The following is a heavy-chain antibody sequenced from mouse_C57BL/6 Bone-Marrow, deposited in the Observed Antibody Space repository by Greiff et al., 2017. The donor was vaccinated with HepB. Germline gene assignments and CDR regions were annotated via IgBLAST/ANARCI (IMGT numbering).Heavy chain of an antibody. V-gene: IGHV1-82*01. CDR3: ARRRGFAY. CDR1: GYAFSSSW. Sequence: QVQLQQSGPELVKPGASVKIFCKASGYAFSSSWMNWVKQRPGKGLEWIGRIYPGDGDTNYNGKFKGKATLTADKSSSTAYMQLSSLTSEDSAVYFCARRRGFAYWGQGTLVTVSA. CDR2: IYPGDGDT. J-gene: IGHJ3*01.